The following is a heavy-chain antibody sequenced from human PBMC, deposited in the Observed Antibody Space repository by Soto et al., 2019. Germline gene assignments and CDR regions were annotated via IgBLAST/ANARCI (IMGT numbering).Heavy chain of an antibody. V-gene: IGHV3-13*01. Sequence: GGSLRLSCAASGFTFSSYDMHWVRQATGKGLEWVSAIGTAGDTYYPGSVKGRFTISRENAKNSLYLQMNSLRAGDTAVYYCARGCKGYCSSTSCYAGICDWFDPWGQGTLVTVSS. CDR3: ARGCKGYCSSTSCYAGICDWFDP. CDR2: IGTAGDT. D-gene: IGHD2-2*01. J-gene: IGHJ5*02. CDR1: GFTFSSYD.